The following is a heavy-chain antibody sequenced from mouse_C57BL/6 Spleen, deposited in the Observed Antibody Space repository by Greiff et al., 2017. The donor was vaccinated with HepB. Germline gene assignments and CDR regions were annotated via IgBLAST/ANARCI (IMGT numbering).Heavy chain of an antibody. J-gene: IGHJ4*01. D-gene: IGHD1-1*01. V-gene: IGHV5-16*01. CDR3: ARWYSLYYYAMDY. Sequence: EVHLVESEGGLVQPGSSMKLSCTASGFTFSDYYMAWVRQVPEKGLEWVANINYDGSSTYYLDSLKSRFIISRDNAKNILYLQMSSLKSEDTATYYCARWYSLYYYAMDYWGQGTSVTVSS. CDR1: GFTFSDYY. CDR2: INYDGSST.